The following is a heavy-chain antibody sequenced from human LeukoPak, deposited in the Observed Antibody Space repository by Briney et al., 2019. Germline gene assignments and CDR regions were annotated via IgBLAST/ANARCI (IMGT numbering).Heavy chain of an antibody. Sequence: PGGSLRLSCAVSGFTFSSYAMTWVRQAPGKGLDWVSGIGGGGGSTYYSDSVKGRFTVSRDTSKNTLYLQMNSLRVEDTAVYYCARGGVATNDWQPDHWGQGTLVTVSS. CDR1: GFTFSSYA. CDR3: ARGGVATNDWQPDH. J-gene: IGHJ4*02. V-gene: IGHV3-23*01. D-gene: IGHD3-3*01. CDR2: IGGGGGST.